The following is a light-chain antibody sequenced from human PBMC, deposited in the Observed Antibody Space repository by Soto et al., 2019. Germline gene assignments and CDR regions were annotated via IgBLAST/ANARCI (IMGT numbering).Light chain of an antibody. CDR2: GNS. Sequence: QSVLTQPPSVSGAPGQRVTISCTGSSSNIGAGYDVHWYQQLPGTAPKLLIYGNSNRPSGVPDRFSGSKSGTSASLAITGLQAEDEAHYYCQSSDSSLSGSGVVFGGGTKLTVL. CDR3: QSSDSSLSGSGVV. V-gene: IGLV1-40*01. J-gene: IGLJ2*01. CDR1: SSNIGAGYD.